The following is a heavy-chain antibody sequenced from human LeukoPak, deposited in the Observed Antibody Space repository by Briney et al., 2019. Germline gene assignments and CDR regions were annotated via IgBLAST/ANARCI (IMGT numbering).Heavy chain of an antibody. D-gene: IGHD6-13*01. CDR2: ISGSGGST. J-gene: IGHJ4*02. CDR3: AKLRSGIAAAGRDYYFDY. CDR1: GFTFSSYG. V-gene: IGHV3-23*01. Sequence: GGSLRLSCAAPGFTFSSYGMSWVRQAPGKGLEWVSAISGSGGSTYYADSVKGRFTISRDNSKNTLYLQMNSLRAEDTAVYYCAKLRSGIAAAGRDYYFDYWGQGTLVTVSS.